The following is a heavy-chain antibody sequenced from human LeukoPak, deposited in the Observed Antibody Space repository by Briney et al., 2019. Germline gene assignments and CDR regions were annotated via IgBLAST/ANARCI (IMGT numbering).Heavy chain of an antibody. CDR3: ARDLNRSWFDP. D-gene: IGHD1-14*01. V-gene: IGHV3-23*01. CDR2: ISASGGST. CDR1: GFTFSSYD. Sequence: LTGGSLRLSCADSGFTFSSYDMSWVRQIPGKGQEWVSAISASGGSTYYADSVKGRFTISRDNSKSTLYLQMNSLRAEDTAIFYCARDLNRSWFDPWGQGTLVTVSS. J-gene: IGHJ5*02.